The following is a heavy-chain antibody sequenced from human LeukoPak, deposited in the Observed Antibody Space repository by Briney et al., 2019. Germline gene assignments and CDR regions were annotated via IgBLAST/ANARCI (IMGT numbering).Heavy chain of an antibody. J-gene: IGHJ5*02. V-gene: IGHV4-59*01. CDR2: IYYTGST. CDR1: GGSISSNY. CDR3: ARLRNYGNSPNWFDP. D-gene: IGHD3-16*01. Sequence: SETLSLTCSVSGGSISSNYWSWIRQPPGKGLEWIGYIYYTGSTKYNPSLKSRVTISVATSKNQFSLKLSSVTAADTAIYYCARLRNYGNSPNWFDPWGQGTLVTVSS.